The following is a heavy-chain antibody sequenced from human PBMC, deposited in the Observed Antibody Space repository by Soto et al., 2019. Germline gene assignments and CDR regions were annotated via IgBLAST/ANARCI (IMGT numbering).Heavy chain of an antibody. CDR3: AREGVATYYYYGMDV. CDR2: ISSYNGDT. V-gene: IGHV1-18*01. J-gene: IGHJ6*02. CDR1: GYTFTRSG. Sequence: QVQLVQSGAEVKKPGASVKVSCKASGYTFTRSGISWVRQAPGQGPEWMGWISSYNGDTNYAQTFQGRVTMTTDISTRTAYMELRSLGSDDTAVYYWAREGVATYYYYGMDVWGPGTPVTVSS. D-gene: IGHD5-12*01.